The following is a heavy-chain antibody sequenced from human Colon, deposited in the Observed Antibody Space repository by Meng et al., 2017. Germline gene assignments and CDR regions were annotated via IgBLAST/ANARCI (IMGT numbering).Heavy chain of an antibody. J-gene: IGHJ4*02. V-gene: IGHV3-7*01. CDR3: VRDRGYYNFDY. CDR2: IKHDGSEK. D-gene: IGHD1-26*01. CDR1: GFTFSSYW. Sequence: GGSLRLSCAASGFTFSSYWMYWIHRAPGKGLEWVASIKHDGSEKYYPDSVKGRFTSSRDNAKNSLYLQMNSLRAEDTAVYYCVRDRGYYNFDYWGQGTLVTVSS.